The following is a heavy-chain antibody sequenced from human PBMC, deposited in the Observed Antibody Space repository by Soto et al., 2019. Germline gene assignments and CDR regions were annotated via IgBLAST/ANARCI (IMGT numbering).Heavy chain of an antibody. CDR3: AKDRRAGGNSALYFDF. CDR1: GFKFSNYA. V-gene: IGHV3-23*01. CDR2: ISGTGGGT. D-gene: IGHD3-16*01. J-gene: IGHJ4*02. Sequence: PGGSLRLSCAASGFKFSNYAMSWVRQAPGKGLEWVSLISGTGGGTYYADSVKGRLTISRDNSHNTLYLQVHSLTAEDTPVYYCAKDRRAGGNSALYFDFWGQGVQVTSPQ.